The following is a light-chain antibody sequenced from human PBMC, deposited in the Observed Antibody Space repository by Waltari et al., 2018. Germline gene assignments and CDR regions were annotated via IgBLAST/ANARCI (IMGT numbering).Light chain of an antibody. CDR1: QSISDW. J-gene: IGKJ2*01. V-gene: IGKV1-5*01. CDR2: DAS. CDR3: QQYNDWST. Sequence: DIQMTQSPSTLSASVGDRVTITCRASQSISDWLAWYQKKPGKAPKLLIYDASTLESGVPSRFSGSGSGTEFTLTISSLPPDDFATYYCQQYNDWSTFGQGTKLEI.